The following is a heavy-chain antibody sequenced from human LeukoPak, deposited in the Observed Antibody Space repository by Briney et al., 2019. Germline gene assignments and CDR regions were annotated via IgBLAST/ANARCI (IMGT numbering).Heavy chain of an antibody. V-gene: IGHV3-48*03. Sequence: GGSLRLSCAASGFTFSSYEMNWVRQAPGKGLEWVSYISSSGSTIYYADSVKGRFTISRDNAKNSLYLQMNSLRAEDTAVYYCARVMIGGYNFGGFDYWGQGTLVTVSS. CDR1: GFTFSSYE. J-gene: IGHJ4*02. CDR2: ISSSGSTI. CDR3: ARVMIGGYNFGGFDY. D-gene: IGHD5-24*01.